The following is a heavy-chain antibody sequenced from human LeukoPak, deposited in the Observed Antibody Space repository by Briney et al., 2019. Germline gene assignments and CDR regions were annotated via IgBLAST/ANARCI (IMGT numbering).Heavy chain of an antibody. V-gene: IGHV4-34*01. CDR3: ARGRHAKLLWFGELLARYYFDY. D-gene: IGHD3-10*01. CDR1: GGSFSGYY. Sequence: PSETLSLTCAVYGGSFSGYYWSWIRQPPGKGLEWIGEINHSGSTNYNPSLKSRVTISVDTSKNQFSLKLSSVTAADTAVYYCARGRHAKLLWFGELLARYYFDYWGQGTLVTVSP. J-gene: IGHJ4*02. CDR2: INHSGST.